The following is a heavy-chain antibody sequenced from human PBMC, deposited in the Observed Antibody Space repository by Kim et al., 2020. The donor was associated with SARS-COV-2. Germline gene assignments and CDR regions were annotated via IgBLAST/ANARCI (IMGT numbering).Heavy chain of an antibody. CDR3: ARDLRGYSFY. D-gene: IGHD2-15*01. Sequence: ASVKVSCKASGYTFSSYAFSWVRQAPGQGLEWMGWIAPYNGDTNYAQKSQGRVTMTTDTSTSTAYMELRSLRSDDTAVYYCARDLRGYSFYWGQGTLVSVSS. V-gene: IGHV1-18*01. CDR1: GYTFSSYA. CDR2: IAPYNGDT. J-gene: IGHJ4*02.